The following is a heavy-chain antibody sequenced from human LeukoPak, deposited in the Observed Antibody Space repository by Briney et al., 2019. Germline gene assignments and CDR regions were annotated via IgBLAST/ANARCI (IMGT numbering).Heavy chain of an antibody. D-gene: IGHD6-19*01. J-gene: IGHJ4*02. Sequence: GGSLPLSCAASGFTFSSYWMTWVRQAPGKGLEWVANIKQDGSEKYYVGSVKGRFTISRDNAKISLYLQMNSLRAEDTAVYYCARKSYTSGCFDYWGQGTLVTVSS. V-gene: IGHV3-7*05. CDR1: GFTFSSYW. CDR2: IKQDGSEK. CDR3: ARKSYTSGCFDY.